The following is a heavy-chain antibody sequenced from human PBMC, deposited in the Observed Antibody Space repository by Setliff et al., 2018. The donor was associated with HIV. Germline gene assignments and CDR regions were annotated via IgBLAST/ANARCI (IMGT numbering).Heavy chain of an antibody. CDR2: ISDSGGST. V-gene: IGHV3-23*01. CDR3: TTDGITVAGIDY. CDR1: GFTFSSYA. J-gene: IGHJ4*02. Sequence: GGSLRLSCAASGFTFSSYAMSWVRQAPGKGLEWVSGISDSGGSTYYGDSVKGRFTISRDNSKNTLYLQMNSLKTEDTAVYYCTTDGITVAGIDYWGQGTLVTVSS. D-gene: IGHD6-19*01.